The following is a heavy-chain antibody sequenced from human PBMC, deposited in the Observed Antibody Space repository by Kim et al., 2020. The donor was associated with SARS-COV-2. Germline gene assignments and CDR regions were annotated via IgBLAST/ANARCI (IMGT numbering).Heavy chain of an antibody. CDR3: ARSTGDFDY. D-gene: IGHD1-1*01. V-gene: IGHV3-11*01. Sequence: STIYYADSVKCRFTISRDNAKNSLYLQMNSLRAEDTAVYYCARSTGDFDYWGQGTLVTVSS. J-gene: IGHJ4*02. CDR2: STI.